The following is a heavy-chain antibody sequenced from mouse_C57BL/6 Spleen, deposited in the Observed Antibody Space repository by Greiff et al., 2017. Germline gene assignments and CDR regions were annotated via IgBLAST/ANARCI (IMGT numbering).Heavy chain of an antibody. CDR2: ISSGSSTI. J-gene: IGHJ2*01. CDR3: ARGLNYFYC. CDR1: GFTFSDYG. V-gene: IGHV5-17*01. Sequence: EVQLVESGGGLVKPGGSLKLSCAASGFTFSDYGMHWVRQAPEKGLEWVAYISSGSSTIYYADTLKGRFTISRDNAKNTLFLQMTSLMSEDTAVYYWARGLNYFYCGGQGSTLSVSS.